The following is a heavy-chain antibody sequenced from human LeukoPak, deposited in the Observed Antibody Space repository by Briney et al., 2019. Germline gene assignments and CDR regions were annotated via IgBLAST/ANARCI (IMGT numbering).Heavy chain of an antibody. CDR1: GFTVSSAF. Sequence: GGSLRLSCAASGFTVSSAFMSWVRQPPGKGLEWVSLIYSGGATYYADSVKGRFTISRDSSNNTLYLQMNSLRGEDTAVYYCARDFLSDENQLRLAAPCDYWGQGTLVTVS. CDR3: ARDFLSDENQLRLAAPCDY. V-gene: IGHV3-66*01. D-gene: IGHD2-15*01. J-gene: IGHJ4*02. CDR2: IYSGGAT.